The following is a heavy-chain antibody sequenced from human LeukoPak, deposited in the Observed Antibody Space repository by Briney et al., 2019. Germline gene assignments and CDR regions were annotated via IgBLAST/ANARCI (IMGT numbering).Heavy chain of an antibody. V-gene: IGHV4-34*01. CDR1: GGSFSGYY. D-gene: IGHD3-22*01. CDR2: INHSGST. J-gene: IGHJ6*03. CDR3: ARSTGFYTTYYMDV. Sequence: SETLSLTCAVYGGSFSGYYWSWIRQPPGKGLEWIGEINHSGSTNYNPSLKSRVTISVDTSKNQFSLKLSSVTAADTAVYYCARSTGFYTTYYMDVWGKGTTVTVSS.